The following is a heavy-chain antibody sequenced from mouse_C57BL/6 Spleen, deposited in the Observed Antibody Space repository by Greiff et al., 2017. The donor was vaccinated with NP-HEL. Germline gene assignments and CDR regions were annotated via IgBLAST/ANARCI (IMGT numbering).Heavy chain of an antibody. CDR1: GFSLTSYG. Sequence: VHLVESGPGLVQPSQSLSITCTVSGFSLTSYGVHWVRQSPGKGLEWLGVIWSGGSTDYNAAFISRLSISKDNSKSQVFFKMNSLQADDTAIYYCARSVTRGGYAMDYWGQGTSVTVSS. D-gene: IGHD2-12*01. CDR3: ARSVTRGGYAMDY. V-gene: IGHV2-2*01. J-gene: IGHJ4*01. CDR2: IWSGGST.